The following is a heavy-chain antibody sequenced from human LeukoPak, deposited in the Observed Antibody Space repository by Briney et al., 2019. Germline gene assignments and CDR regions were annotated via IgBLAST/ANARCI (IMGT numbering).Heavy chain of an antibody. CDR2: ISGSGGST. D-gene: IGHD5-12*01. CDR1: GFTFSSYS. CDR3: AKDQNIVATISHY. V-gene: IGHV3-23*01. J-gene: IGHJ4*02. Sequence: GGSLRLSCAASGFTFSSYSMNWVRQAPGKGLEWVSAISGSGGSTYYADSVKGRFTISRDNSKNTLYLQMNSLRAEDTAVYYCAKDQNIVATISHYWGQGTLVTVSS.